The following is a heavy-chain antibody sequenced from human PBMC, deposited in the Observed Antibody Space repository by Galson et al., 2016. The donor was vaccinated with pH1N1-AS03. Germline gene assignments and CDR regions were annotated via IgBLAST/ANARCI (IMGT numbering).Heavy chain of an antibody. CDR2: ISGSGGST. CDR3: AKRPRSDDY. V-gene: IGHV3-23*01. Sequence: SLRLSCAASGFTFSKYAMSWVRQAPGKGLEWVSSISGSGGSTFYADPVKGRFTISRDNSKNTLYLQLNSLRVEDTAIYYCAKRPRSDDYWGQGTLVTVSS. CDR1: GFTFSKYA. J-gene: IGHJ4*02.